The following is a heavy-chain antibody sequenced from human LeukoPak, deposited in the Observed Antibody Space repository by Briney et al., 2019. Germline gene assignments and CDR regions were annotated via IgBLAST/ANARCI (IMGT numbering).Heavy chain of an antibody. CDR1: GFTFSDYW. D-gene: IGHD2-15*01. CDR3: ARSVDKHSDY. Sequence: GGSLRLSCAASGFTFSDYWMHWVRQAPGKGLVWVSRINSDGTSTTYADSVKGRFTISRDNAKNTVNLQMNSLRAEDTALYYCARSVDKHSDYRGQGTLVTVSS. J-gene: IGHJ4*02. CDR2: INSDGTST. V-gene: IGHV3-74*01.